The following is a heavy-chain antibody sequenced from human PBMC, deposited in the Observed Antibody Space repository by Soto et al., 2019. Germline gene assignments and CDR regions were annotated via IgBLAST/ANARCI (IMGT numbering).Heavy chain of an antibody. CDR2: IYYSGST. CDR1: GASIRSTSYY. CDR3: TSHEGGAAADRPLDY. Sequence: SETLSLTCSVSGASIRSTSYYWGWIRQPPGKGLEWIGSIYYSGSTHYSPSLKSRIIMSIDTSTNQFSLKLTSVTAADTAVYYCTSHEGGAAADRPLDYWGQGTLVTVSS. V-gene: IGHV4-39*01. D-gene: IGHD6-13*01. J-gene: IGHJ4*02.